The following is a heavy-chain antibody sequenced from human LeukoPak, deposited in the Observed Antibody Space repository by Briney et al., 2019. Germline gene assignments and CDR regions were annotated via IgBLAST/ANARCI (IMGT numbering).Heavy chain of an antibody. CDR3: VRGRTSGSSWPFDY. CDR1: GFTFNDYD. V-gene: IGHV3-11*04. CDR2: IGSSGGSI. D-gene: IGHD6-13*01. Sequence: GGSLRLSCAASGFTFNDYDMSWIRQAPGEGLEWISYIGSSGGSINYADSVKGRFTISRDNAKNSLSLQMNSLRAEDTAVYYCVRGRTSGSSWPFDYWGQGTLVTVSS. J-gene: IGHJ4*02.